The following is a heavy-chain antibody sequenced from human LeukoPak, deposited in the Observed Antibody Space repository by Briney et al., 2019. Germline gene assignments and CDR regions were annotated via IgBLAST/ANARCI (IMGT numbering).Heavy chain of an antibody. CDR2: IYHSGST. CDR1: GYSISSGYY. CDR3: ARHSTSSTTDAFDI. Sequence: SETLSLTCAVSGYSISSGYYCGWIRQPPGKGLEWIGSIYHSGSTYYNPSLKSRVTISVDTSKNQFSLKLSSVTAADTAVYYCARHSTSSTTDAFDIWGQGTMVTVSS. V-gene: IGHV4-38-2*01. D-gene: IGHD6-13*01. J-gene: IGHJ3*02.